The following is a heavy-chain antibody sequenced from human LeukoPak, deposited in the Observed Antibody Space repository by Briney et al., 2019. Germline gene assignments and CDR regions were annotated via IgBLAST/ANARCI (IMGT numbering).Heavy chain of an antibody. V-gene: IGHV4-39*01. D-gene: IGHD5-24*01. Sequence: SETLSLTCTVSGGSINSHSYYWGWIRQPPGKGLEWIGSVYYDGTSYSNPSLKSRVAVFVDTSGDQFSLDLSFETAADTALYYCVRHISTNTGYFDSCGQGTLVSVSS. CDR1: GGSINSHSYY. CDR3: VRHISTNTGYFDS. J-gene: IGHJ4*02. CDR2: VYYDGTS.